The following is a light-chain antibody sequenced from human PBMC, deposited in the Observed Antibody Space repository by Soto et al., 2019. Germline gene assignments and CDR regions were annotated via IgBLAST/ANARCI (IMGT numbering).Light chain of an antibody. J-gene: IGLJ1*01. CDR2: DVS. V-gene: IGLV2-11*01. Sequence: LTQPRSVSGSPGQSVTISCTGTSSDVGGYNYVSWYQQHPGKAPKLMIYDVSKRPSGVPGRFSGSKSGNTASLTISGLQAEDEADYYCCSYAGSYTFEVFGTGTKVTVL. CDR3: CSYAGSYTFEV. CDR1: SSDVGGYNY.